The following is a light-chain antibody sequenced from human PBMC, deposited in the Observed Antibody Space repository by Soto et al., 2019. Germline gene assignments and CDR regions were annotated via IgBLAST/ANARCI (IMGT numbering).Light chain of an antibody. J-gene: IGLJ1*01. V-gene: IGLV2-8*01. CDR1: SSDVGGYNY. CDR2: EVT. Sequence: QSSLTQPPSASGSPGQSVTISCTGTSSDVGGYNYVSWYQQHPGKAPKLMIYEVTKRPSGVPDRFSGSKSGNTASLTVSGLQAEDEADYLCCSHAGDXTYVVGTGTKVXV. CDR3: CSHAGDXTYV.